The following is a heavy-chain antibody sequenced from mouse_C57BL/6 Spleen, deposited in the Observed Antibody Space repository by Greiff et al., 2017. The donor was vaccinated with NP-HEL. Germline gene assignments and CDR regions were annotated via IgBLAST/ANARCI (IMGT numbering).Heavy chain of an antibody. CDR2: INPNNGGT. Sequence: VQLQQSGPELVKPGASVKIPCKASGYTFTDYNMDWVKQSHGKSLEWIGDINPNNGGTIYNQKFKGKATLTVDKSSSTAYMELRSLTSEDTAVYYCARSITTVVTWYFDVWGTGTTVTVSS. V-gene: IGHV1-18*01. CDR3: ARSITTVVTWYFDV. CDR1: GYTFTDYN. D-gene: IGHD1-1*01. J-gene: IGHJ1*03.